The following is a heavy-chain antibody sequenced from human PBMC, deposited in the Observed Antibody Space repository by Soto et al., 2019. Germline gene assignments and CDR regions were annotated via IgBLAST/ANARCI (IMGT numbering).Heavy chain of an antibody. D-gene: IGHD3-3*01. Sequence: ASVKVSCKASGYTFTSYGISWVRQAPVQGLELMVWMIAYNVNTDYAQKLQGRFTMATYTSTSTAYLELMILISDDTAVYFCARVERFLEWSNPNYGMDVWG. V-gene: IGHV1-18*01. CDR3: ARVERFLEWSNPNYGMDV. J-gene: IGHJ6*02. CDR1: GYTFTSYG. CDR2: MIAYNVNT.